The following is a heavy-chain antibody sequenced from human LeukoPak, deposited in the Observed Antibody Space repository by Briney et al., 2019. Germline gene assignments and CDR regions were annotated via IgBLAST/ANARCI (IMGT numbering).Heavy chain of an antibody. CDR1: GFTFSSYG. D-gene: IGHD2-21*01. CDR2: IYSGGST. Sequence: GRSLRLSCAASGFTFSSYGMHWVRQAPGKGLEWVSLIYSGGSTYYADSVKGRFTISRDNSKNTVYLQMNSLRAEDTAVYYCARNIPVTRWGYWGQGTLVTVSS. J-gene: IGHJ4*02. V-gene: IGHV3-66*01. CDR3: ARNIPVTRWGY.